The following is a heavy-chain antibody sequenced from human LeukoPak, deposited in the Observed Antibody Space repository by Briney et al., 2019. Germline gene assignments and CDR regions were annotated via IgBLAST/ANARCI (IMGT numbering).Heavy chain of an antibody. CDR3: ARAARVNCWETPRDDY. V-gene: IGHV1-18*01. Sequence: ASVKVSCKASGYSLTTSGINWLRQAPGQGLEWMGWISGHTGNTNYAQKFQGRLAMTTDTSTNTAYMELRSLRSDDTAVYYCARAARVNCWETPRDDYWGQGTLVTVPS. D-gene: IGHD1-26*01. CDR2: ISGHTGNT. CDR1: GYSLTTSG. J-gene: IGHJ4*02.